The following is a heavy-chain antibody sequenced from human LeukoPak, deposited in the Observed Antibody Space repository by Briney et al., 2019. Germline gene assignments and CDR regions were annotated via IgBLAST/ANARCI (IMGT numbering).Heavy chain of an antibody. V-gene: IGHV3-66*01. CDR3: ARASGHEPDFDY. Sequence: PGGSLRLSCAASGFTVTSNYMSWVRQAPGKGLEWVSAIHSGGSTYDADTMKSRSTICRDNSKNTLNLQKNSKRAEDTAEYYRARASGHEPDFDYWGQGTLVTVSS. CDR2: IHSGGST. CDR1: GFTVTSNY. J-gene: IGHJ4*02. D-gene: IGHD1-26*01.